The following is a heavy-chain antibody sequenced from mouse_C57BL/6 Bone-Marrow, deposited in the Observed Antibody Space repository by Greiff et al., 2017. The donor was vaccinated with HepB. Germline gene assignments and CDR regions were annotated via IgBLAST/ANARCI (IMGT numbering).Heavy chain of an antibody. CDR2: IYWDDDK. CDR1: GFSLSTSGMG. J-gene: IGHJ3*01. CDR3: ARSGVYDYDAWFAY. D-gene: IGHD2-4*01. V-gene: IGHV8-12*01. Sequence: ESGPGILQSSQTLSLTCSFSGFSLSTSGMGVSWIRQPSGKGLEWLAHIYWDDDKRYNPSLKSRLTISKDTSRNQVFLKITSVDTADTATYYCARSGVYDYDAWFAYWGQGTLVTVSA.